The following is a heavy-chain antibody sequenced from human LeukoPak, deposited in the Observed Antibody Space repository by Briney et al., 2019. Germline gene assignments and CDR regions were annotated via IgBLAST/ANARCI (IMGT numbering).Heavy chain of an antibody. Sequence: ASVKVSCKASGYTFTGYYMHWVRQAPGQGLEWMGWINPNSGGTNYAQKFQGGVTMTRDTSISTAYMELSRLRSDDTAVYHCARDQYCSGGSCYLFWGQGTLVTVSS. V-gene: IGHV1-2*02. D-gene: IGHD2-15*01. CDR3: ARDQYCSGGSCYLF. CDR1: GYTFTGYY. CDR2: INPNSGGT. J-gene: IGHJ4*02.